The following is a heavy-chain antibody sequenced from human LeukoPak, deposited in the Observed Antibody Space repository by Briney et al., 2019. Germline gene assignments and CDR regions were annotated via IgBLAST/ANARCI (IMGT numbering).Heavy chain of an antibody. CDR2: IYHSGST. CDR3: AREDAAPNWFDP. J-gene: IGHJ5*02. D-gene: IGHD6-13*01. Sequence: SETLPLTCTVSGYSIGSGYYWGWIRQPPGKGLEWIGSIYHSGSTYYNPSLKSRVTISVDTSKNQFSLKLSSVTAADTAVYYCAREDAAPNWFDPWGQGTLVTVSS. V-gene: IGHV4-38-2*02. CDR1: GYSIGSGYY.